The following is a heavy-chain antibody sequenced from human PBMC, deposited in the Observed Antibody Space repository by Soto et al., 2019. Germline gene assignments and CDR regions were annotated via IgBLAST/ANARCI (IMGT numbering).Heavy chain of an antibody. CDR1: GGSLSSDSYY. CDR3: ASHVVEPGAIAYFDY. CDR2: MSQSGRT. D-gene: IGHD2-2*02. V-gene: IGHV4-39*01. J-gene: IGHJ4*02. Sequence: SETLSLTCTVSGGSLSSDSYYWGWIRQPPGKGLEWIGTMSQSGRTYHNASLKSRLTMSVDTSKKEFSLKLSSVTAADTAVYYCASHVVEPGAIAYFDYWSQGTLVTVS.